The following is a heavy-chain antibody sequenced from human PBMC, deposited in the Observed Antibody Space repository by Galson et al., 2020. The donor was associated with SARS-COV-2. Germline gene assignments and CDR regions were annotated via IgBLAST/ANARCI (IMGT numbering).Heavy chain of an antibody. Sequence: GESLKISCAASGFTFSSYAMHWVRQAPGKGLEWVAVISYDGSNKYYADSVKGRFTISRDNSKNTLYLQMNSLRAEDTAVYYCAGALLWFGELANFDYWGQGTLVTVSS. CDR1: GFTFSSYA. D-gene: IGHD3-10*01. CDR2: ISYDGSNK. CDR3: AGALLWFGELANFDY. V-gene: IGHV3-30*04. J-gene: IGHJ4*02.